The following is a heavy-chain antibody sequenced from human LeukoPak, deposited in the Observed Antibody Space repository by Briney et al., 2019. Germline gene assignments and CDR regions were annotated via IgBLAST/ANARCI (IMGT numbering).Heavy chain of an antibody. CDR1: GLTFDDYA. J-gene: IGHJ6*03. Sequence: PGGSLRLSCAASGLTFDDYAMHWVRQGPGKGLEWVAGISWNSATIVYAASVKGRFTISRDNAKNSLYLQMNSLRAEDTALYYCAKDMTNSGPMDVWGKGTTVTVSS. D-gene: IGHD6-25*01. V-gene: IGHV3-9*01. CDR2: ISWNSATI. CDR3: AKDMTNSGPMDV.